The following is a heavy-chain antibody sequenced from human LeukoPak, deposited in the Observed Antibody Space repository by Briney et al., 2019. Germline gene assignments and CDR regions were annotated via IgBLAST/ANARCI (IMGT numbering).Heavy chain of an antibody. V-gene: IGHV3-30*04. D-gene: IGHD1-26*01. CDR2: IAHDGSNK. CDR3: ARDYSGKYTFDY. CDR1: GFTFSSHG. Sequence: GGSLRLSCTASGFTFSSHGIHWVRQAPGKGLEWVAVIAHDGSNKDYADSVKGRFTISRDNSKDTLYLQMNSLRDEDTAVYYCARDYSGKYTFDYWGQGTLVTVSS. J-gene: IGHJ4*02.